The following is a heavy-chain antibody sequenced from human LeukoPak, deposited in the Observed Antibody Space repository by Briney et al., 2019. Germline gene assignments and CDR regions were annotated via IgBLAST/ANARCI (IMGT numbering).Heavy chain of an antibody. Sequence: SETLSLTCTVSGGSISSYYWSWIRQPPGKGLEWIGYIYYSGSTNYNPSLKSRVTISVDTSKNQFSLKLSSVTAADTAVYYCATGRSIRYFDYWGQGTLLTVSS. CDR3: ATGRSIRYFDY. V-gene: IGHV4-59*01. CDR1: GGSISSYY. CDR2: IYYSGST. J-gene: IGHJ4*02. D-gene: IGHD3-9*01.